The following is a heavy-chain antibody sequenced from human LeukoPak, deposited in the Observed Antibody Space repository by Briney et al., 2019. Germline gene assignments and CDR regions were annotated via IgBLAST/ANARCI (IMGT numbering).Heavy chain of an antibody. CDR2: IYWNDDK. CDR3: AHPITMVRGVIPPFDY. Sequence: SGPTLVNPTQTLTLTCTFSGFSPSTSGVGVGWIRQPPGKALECLALIYWNDDKRYSPSLKSRLTITKDTSKHQVVLTMTNMDPVDTATYYCAHPITMVRGVIPPFDYWGQGTLVTVSS. D-gene: IGHD3-10*01. CDR1: GFSPSTSGVG. J-gene: IGHJ4*02. V-gene: IGHV2-5*01.